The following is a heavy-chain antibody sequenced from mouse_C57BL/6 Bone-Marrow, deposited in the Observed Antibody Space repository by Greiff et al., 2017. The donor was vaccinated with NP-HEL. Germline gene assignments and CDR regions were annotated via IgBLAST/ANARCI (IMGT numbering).Heavy chain of an antibody. CDR3: ARMVTTGNWYFDV. Sequence: VQLQQPGAELVKPGASVKLSCKASGYTFTSYWMHWVKQRPGRGLEWIGRIDPNSGGTKYNEKFKSTATMTVDKPSSTAYMQLSSLTSEDSAVYYCARMVTTGNWYFDVWGTGTTVTVSS. V-gene: IGHV1-72*01. CDR2: IDPNSGGT. J-gene: IGHJ1*03. CDR1: GYTFTSYW. D-gene: IGHD2-2*01.